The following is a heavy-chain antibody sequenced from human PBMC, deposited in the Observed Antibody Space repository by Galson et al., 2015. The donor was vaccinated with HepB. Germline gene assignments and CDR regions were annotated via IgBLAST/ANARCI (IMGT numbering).Heavy chain of an antibody. CDR1: GFTFSSYA. V-gene: IGHV3-64D*06. CDR2: ISSNGGST. D-gene: IGHD2-15*01. Sequence: SLRLSCAASGFTFSSYAMHWVRQAPGKGLEYVSAISSNGGSTYYADSVKGRFTISRDNSKNTLYLQMSSLRAEDTAVYYCVTGGVVVVVAATQNEDYYYYGMDVWGQGTTVTVSS. J-gene: IGHJ6*02. CDR3: VTGGVVVVVAATQNEDYYYYGMDV.